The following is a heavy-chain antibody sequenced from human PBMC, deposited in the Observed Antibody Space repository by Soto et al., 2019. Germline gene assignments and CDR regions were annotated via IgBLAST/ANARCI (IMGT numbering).Heavy chain of an antibody. J-gene: IGHJ4*02. CDR2: FDPEDGET. CDR1: GYTLTELS. Sequence: ASVKVSCKVSGYTLTELSMHWVRQAPGKGLEWMGGFDPEDGETIYAQKFQGRVTMTEDTSTDTAYMELSSLRSEDTAVYYCATELAYCGGDCYQQDEWGQGTLVTVSS. D-gene: IGHD2-21*02. V-gene: IGHV1-24*01. CDR3: ATELAYCGGDCYQQDE.